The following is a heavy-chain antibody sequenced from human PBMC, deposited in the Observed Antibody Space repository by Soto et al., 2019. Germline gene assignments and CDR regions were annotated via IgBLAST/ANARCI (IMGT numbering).Heavy chain of an antibody. V-gene: IGHV4-61*01. CDR2: IYYSGST. CDR1: GGSVSSGSCY. CDR3: ARVRSCSSSYYFDY. Sequence: PSETLSLTCTVSGGSVSSGSCYWSWIRQPPGKGLEGIVNIYYSGSTNYNPSLKSRVTISVDTSKNQFSLKLSSVTAEDTAVYFCARVRSCSSSYYFDYWGQGTLVTVSS. J-gene: IGHJ4*02. D-gene: IGHD6-6*01.